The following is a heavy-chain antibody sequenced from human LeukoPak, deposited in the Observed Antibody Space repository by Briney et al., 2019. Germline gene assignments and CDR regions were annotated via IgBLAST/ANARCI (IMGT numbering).Heavy chain of an antibody. D-gene: IGHD2-2*02. CDR3: ARNRYTPDAFDI. V-gene: IGHV1-69*13. J-gene: IGHJ3*02. CDR2: IIPIFGTA. Sequence: SVKVSCKASGGTFSSYAISWVRQAPGQGLEWMGGIIPIFGTANYAQKFQGRVTITADESTSTTYMELSSLRSEDTAVYYCARNRYTPDAFDIWGQGTMVTVSS. CDR1: GGTFSSYA.